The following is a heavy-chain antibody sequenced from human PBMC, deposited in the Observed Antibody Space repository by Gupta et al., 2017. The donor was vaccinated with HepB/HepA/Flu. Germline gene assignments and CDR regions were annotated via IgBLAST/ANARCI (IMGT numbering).Heavy chain of an antibody. V-gene: IGHV3-74*01. CDR3: ARDGGNNFDP. CDR1: GFTFGGYW. D-gene: IGHD1/OR15-1a*01. J-gene: IGHJ5*02. Sequence: EFQLVESGGGSIQPGVSLRLSCEASGFTFGGYWMYWGSQAPGKGVVWGPRMNRDGNVATDADSVKGRFNISRDNDKNELYMEMNKRRVEETAVDDGARDGGNNFDPWGQGTLVTVSS. CDR2: MNRDGNVA.